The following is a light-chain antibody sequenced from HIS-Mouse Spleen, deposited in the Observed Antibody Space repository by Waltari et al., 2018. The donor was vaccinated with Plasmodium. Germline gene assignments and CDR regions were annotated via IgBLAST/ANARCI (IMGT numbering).Light chain of an antibody. CDR3: QQA. CDR2: KAS. J-gene: IGKJ3*01. V-gene: IGKV1-5*03. Sequence: DIQMTQSPSTLSASVGDRVTITCRAVQSISSWLAWYQQKPGKAPKLLSYKASSLESVVPSRFSGSGSGTEFTLTISSLQPDDFATYYCQQAFGPGTKVDIK. CDR1: QSISSW.